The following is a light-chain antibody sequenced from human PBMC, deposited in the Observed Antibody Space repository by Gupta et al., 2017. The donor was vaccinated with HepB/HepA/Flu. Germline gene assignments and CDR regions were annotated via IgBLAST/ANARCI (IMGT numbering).Light chain of an antibody. J-gene: IGKJ4*01. CDR3: QQYNNWPLT. V-gene: IGKV3-15*01. Sequence: EIVMTHSPAALSVSPGERATLPCRASQSVSSNLAWYLQKPGQAPRLLIYGASTRAAGMPARFSGSGSGTEFTLTISSRQSEDFAVYYCQQYNNWPLTFGGGTKVEIK. CDR2: GAS. CDR1: QSVSSN.